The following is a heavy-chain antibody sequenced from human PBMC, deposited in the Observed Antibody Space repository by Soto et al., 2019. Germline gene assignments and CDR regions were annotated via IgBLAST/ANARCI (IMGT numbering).Heavy chain of an antibody. J-gene: IGHJ4*02. CDR2: ISASGGGK. Sequence: EVQLLESGGDLVQPGGSLRLSCAASGFTFSNQAMSWVRQAPGKGLEWVSAISASGGGKYYADSVKGRFTISRDQSKNTLYLQRSSLGAGDTAVYYWEKDEAAEWLCRVVSVSRFACWGQGSLVIVSS. CDR1: GFTFSNQA. CDR3: EKDEAAEWLCRVVSVSRFAC. D-gene: IGHD3-3*01. V-gene: IGHV3-23*01.